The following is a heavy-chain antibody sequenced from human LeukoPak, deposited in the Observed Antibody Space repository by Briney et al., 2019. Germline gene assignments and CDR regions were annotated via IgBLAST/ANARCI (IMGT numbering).Heavy chain of an antibody. D-gene: IGHD1-1*01. CDR1: GFTFSSYS. Sequence: KAGGSLRLSCAASGFTFSSYSMNWVRQAPGKGLEWVSSIRSSSSYIYYADSVKGRFTISRDNAKNSLYLQMNSLRAEDTAVYYCARDGARYNWNEDGDFDYWGQGTLVTVSS. CDR3: ARDGARYNWNEDGDFDY. V-gene: IGHV3-21*01. CDR2: IRSSSSYI. J-gene: IGHJ4*02.